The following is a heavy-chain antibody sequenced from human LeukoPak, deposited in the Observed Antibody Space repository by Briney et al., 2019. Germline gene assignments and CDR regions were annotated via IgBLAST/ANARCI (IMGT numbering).Heavy chain of an antibody. D-gene: IGHD4-23*01. Sequence: PGGSLRLSCAASGFTFSSYSMNWVRQAPGKGLEWVSSISSSSSYIYYADSVKGRFTISRDNAKNSLYLQMNSLRAEDTALYYCAKEGGALDYGGNSAGLDYWGQGTLVTVSS. V-gene: IGHV3-21*04. CDR3: AKEGGALDYGGNSAGLDY. CDR2: ISSSSSYI. CDR1: GFTFSSYS. J-gene: IGHJ4*02.